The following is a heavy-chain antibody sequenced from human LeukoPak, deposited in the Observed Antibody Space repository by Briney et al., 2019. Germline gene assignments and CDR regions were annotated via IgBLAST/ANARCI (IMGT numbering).Heavy chain of an antibody. CDR1: GYTFTIYD. Sequence: ASVKVSFKASGYTFTIYDINWVGQATGQGPEWMGWMNPNSGNTGYAQKFQGRVTMTRNTSISTAYMEVSSLRSEDTAVYYCARARAFYGDYPYYFDYWGQGTLVTVSS. CDR2: MNPNSGNT. J-gene: IGHJ4*02. D-gene: IGHD4-17*01. CDR3: ARARAFYGDYPYYFDY. V-gene: IGHV1-8*01.